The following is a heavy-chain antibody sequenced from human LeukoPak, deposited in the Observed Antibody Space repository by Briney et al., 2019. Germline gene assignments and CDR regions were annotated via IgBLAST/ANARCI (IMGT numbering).Heavy chain of an antibody. CDR1: GFTFSDYY. CDR2: TSSRGSTI. V-gene: IGHV3-11*04. Sequence: GGSLRLSCAASGFTFSDYYMSWIRQAPGKGLEWVSDTSSRGSTIHYADSVKGRFTISRGNPKNSLYLQMNSLRAEDTAIYYCARALISTGAVCDGFDMWGQGTMVTVSS. CDR3: ARALISTGAVCDGFDM. D-gene: IGHD1-14*01. J-gene: IGHJ3*02.